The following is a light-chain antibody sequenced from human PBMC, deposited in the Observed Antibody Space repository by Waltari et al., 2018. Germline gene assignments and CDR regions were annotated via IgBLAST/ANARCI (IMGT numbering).Light chain of an antibody. CDR3: CSPDSSGNHWV. J-gene: IGLJ3*02. CDR1: ALPKKY. V-gene: IGLV3-10*01. CDR2: EDN. Sequence: SYELTQPPSVSVSPGQTARITCSGDALPKKYGFFYSQKSGQAPALVIYEDNKRPSGIPEGVSGSRSGTLSTVTVSGAQVDDEADYYCCSPDSSGNHWVFGGGTKLAVL.